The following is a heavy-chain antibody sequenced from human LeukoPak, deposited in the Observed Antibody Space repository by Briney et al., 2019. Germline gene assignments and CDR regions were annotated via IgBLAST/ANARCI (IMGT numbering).Heavy chain of an antibody. CDR3: ARDGTAPGYGY. CDR2: ISSSGSTI. CDR1: GFTFSSYE. J-gene: IGHJ4*02. Sequence: GGSLRLSXAASGFTFSSYEMNWVRQAPGKGMEWVSYISSSGSTIYYADSVKGRFTISRDNAKNSLYLQMNSLRAEDTAVYYCARDGTAPGYGYWGQGTLVTVSS. D-gene: IGHD1-1*01. V-gene: IGHV3-48*03.